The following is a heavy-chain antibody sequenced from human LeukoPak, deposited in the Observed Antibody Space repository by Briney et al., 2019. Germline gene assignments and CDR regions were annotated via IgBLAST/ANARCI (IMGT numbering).Heavy chain of an antibody. J-gene: IGHJ5*02. D-gene: IGHD5-12*01. V-gene: IGHV4-61*02. CDR1: GGSISSGSYY. Sequence: PSETLSLTCTVSGGSISSGSYYWRWIRQPAGKGLEWIGRIYTSGSINYNPSLKSRVTISVDTSKNQFSLKLSSVTAADTAIYYCARETWQRSLWFDPWGQGTLVTVSS. CDR3: ARETWQRSLWFDP. CDR2: IYTSGSI.